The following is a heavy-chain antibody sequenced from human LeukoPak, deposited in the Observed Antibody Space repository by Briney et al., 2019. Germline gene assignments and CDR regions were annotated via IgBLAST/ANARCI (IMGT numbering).Heavy chain of an antibody. J-gene: IGHJ6*03. CDR1: GFSFSSYS. D-gene: IGHD3-9*01. Sequence: GGSLRLSCAASGFSFSSYSMNWVRQAPGKGLEGVSSISSSSSSYIYYADSLKGRFTISRDNAKNSLYLQMNSLRAEDTAVYYCPRDEGNYHILTGRYYYYMDVWGKGTTVTVS. V-gene: IGHV3-21*01. CDR2: ISSSSSSYI. CDR3: PRDEGNYHILTGRYYYYMDV.